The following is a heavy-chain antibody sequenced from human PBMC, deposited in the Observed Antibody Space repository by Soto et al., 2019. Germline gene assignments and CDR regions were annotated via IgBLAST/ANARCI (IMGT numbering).Heavy chain of an antibody. CDR2: ISGSGGTA. Sequence: EVQLLESGGGSVQPGGSLRLSCAASGFTFSSYAMHWVRRPPGKGLEWVSSISGSGGTAYYAASVKGRFSISRDSLVNTLYLQMNSLRAEDTAVYYCAKGRGQKWNFDYWGQGTLVTVSP. CDR1: GFTFSSYA. D-gene: IGHD3-10*01. J-gene: IGHJ4*02. CDR3: AKGRGQKWNFDY. V-gene: IGHV3-23*01.